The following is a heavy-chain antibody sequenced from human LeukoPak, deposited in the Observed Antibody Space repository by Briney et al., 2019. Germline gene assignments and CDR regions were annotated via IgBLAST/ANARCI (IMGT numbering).Heavy chain of an antibody. V-gene: IGHV4-34*01. CDR2: INHSGST. CDR1: GGSFSGYY. CDR3: ARGKRNYDFWSGHDAFDI. J-gene: IGHJ3*02. D-gene: IGHD3-3*01. Sequence: PSETLSLTCAVYGGSFSGYYWSWIRQPPGKGLEWIGEINHSGSTNYNPSLKSRVTISVDTSKNQFSLKLSSVTAADTAVYYCARGKRNYDFWSGHDAFDIWGQGTMVTVSS.